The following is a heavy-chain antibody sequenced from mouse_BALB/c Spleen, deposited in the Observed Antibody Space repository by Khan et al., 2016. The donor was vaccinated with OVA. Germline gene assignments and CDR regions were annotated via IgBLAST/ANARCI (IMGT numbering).Heavy chain of an antibody. V-gene: IGHV14-3*02. J-gene: IGHJ3*01. CDR3: ASLDDDRFGY. Sequence: VQLQQSGAELVKPGASVKLSCTASGFIIKDTNIDWVKQSPEQGPEWIGNINPANGDPLYNQKFQDKAPLTVDKSSNTAFMQLRILTSEDTAVYYCASLDDDRFGYWGQGTMLTVSS. CDR1: GFIIKDTN. CDR2: INPANGDP.